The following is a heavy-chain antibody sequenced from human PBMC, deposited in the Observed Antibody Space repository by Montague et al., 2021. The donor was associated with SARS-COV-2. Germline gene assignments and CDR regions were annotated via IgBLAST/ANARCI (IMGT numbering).Heavy chain of an antibody. D-gene: IGHD2-2*01. CDR1: GGSISSGGYY. J-gene: IGHJ6*02. CDR2: IYYSGST. V-gene: IGHV4-31*03. CDR3: AREPRVGQLLSIHYYGMDV. Sequence: TLSLTCTVSGGSISSGGYYWSWIRQHPGKGLEWIGYIYYSGSTXYNPSLKSRVTISVDTSKNQFSLKLSSVTAADTAVYYCAREPRVGQLLSIHYYGMDVWGQGTTVTVSS.